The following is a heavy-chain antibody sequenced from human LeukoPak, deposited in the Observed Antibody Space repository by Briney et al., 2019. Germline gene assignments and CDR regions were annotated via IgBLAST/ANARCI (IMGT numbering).Heavy chain of an antibody. CDR1: GFTFSSYA. D-gene: IGHD1-1*01. J-gene: IGHJ4*02. V-gene: IGHV3-30-3*02. CDR2: ISYDGSNK. CDR3: AKSAKWNVQGYFDY. Sequence: GGSLRLSRAASGFTFSSYAMHWVRQAPGKGLEWVAVISYDGSNKYYADSVKGRFTISRDSSKNTLYLQMNSLRAEDTAVYYCAKSAKWNVQGYFDYWGQGTLVTVSS.